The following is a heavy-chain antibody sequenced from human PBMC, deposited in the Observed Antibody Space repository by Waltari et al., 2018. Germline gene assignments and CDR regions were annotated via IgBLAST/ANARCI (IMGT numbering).Heavy chain of an antibody. V-gene: IGHV4-34*01. CDR3: ARGSLGSYNYNWFDP. CDR1: GGSFSGYY. CDR2: SNHSGST. J-gene: IGHJ5*02. Sequence: QVQLQQWGAGLLKPSETLSLTCAVNGGSFSGYYWSWIRQPPGKGLEWIGESNHSGSTNYNPALKSRVTISVDTSKNQFSLKLRSVTAADTAVYYCARGSLGSYNYNWFDPWGQGTLVTVSS. D-gene: IGHD1-20*01.